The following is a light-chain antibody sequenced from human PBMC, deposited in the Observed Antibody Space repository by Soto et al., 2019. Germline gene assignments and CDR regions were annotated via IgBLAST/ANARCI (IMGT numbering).Light chain of an antibody. CDR2: GAF. CDR3: QHWAA. Sequence: IVLTESSGTLSFSPGEKACLSCRASQSVSSSYLAWYQQKTGHASRHPIYGAFSRVTGIPDRFSGSASGTDFTLTISRLEPEDFAVYYCQHWAAFGQGTKV. J-gene: IGKJ1*01. CDR1: QSVSSSY. V-gene: IGKV3-20*01.